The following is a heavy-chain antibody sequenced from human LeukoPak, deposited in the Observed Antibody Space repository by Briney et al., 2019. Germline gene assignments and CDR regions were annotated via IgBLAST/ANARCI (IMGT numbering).Heavy chain of an antibody. CDR1: GFTFSSYW. V-gene: IGHV3-7*01. D-gene: IGHD6-6*01. J-gene: IGHJ2*01. CDR3: ARDGRIAARPWYFDL. CDR2: IKQDGSEK. Sequence: PPGGSLRLSCAASGFTFSSYWMSWVRQAPGKGLEWVANIKQDGSEKYYVDSVKGRFTISRDNAKNSLYLQMNSLRAEDTAVYYCARDGRIAARPWYFDLWGRGTLVTVSS.